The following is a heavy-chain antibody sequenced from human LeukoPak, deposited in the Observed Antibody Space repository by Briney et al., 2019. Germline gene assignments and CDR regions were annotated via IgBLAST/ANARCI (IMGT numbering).Heavy chain of an antibody. V-gene: IGHV4-38-2*02. Sequence: PSETLSLTCTVSGYSISSGYYWGWIRQPPGKGLEWIGSIYYSGSTYYNPSLKSRVTISVDTSKNQFSLKLSPVTAADTAVYYCARQEYSYYYFDYWGQGTLVTVSS. D-gene: IGHD5-18*01. CDR2: IYYSGST. CDR3: ARQEYSYYYFDY. J-gene: IGHJ4*02. CDR1: GYSISSGYY.